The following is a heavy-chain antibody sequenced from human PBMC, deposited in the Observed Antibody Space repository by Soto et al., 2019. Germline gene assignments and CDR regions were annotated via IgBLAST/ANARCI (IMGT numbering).Heavy chain of an antibody. CDR3: ARDTSTKITPGFDS. Sequence: QVQLVQSGAEVKKPGASVKDSCKASGYTFSIYGLSWVRQATGKGIEWMGWFSAYNGNTNYAQKFQGRVTMTTDAATSTAYVELRSLRSYDSSVYFCARDTSTKITPGFDSWGQGTLVTVSS. V-gene: IGHV1-18*01. CDR1: GYTFSIYG. CDR2: FSAYNGNT. J-gene: IGHJ4*02. D-gene: IGHD5-12*01.